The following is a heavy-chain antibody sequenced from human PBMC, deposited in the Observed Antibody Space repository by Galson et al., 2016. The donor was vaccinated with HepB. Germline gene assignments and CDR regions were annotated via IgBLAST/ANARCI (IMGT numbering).Heavy chain of an antibody. Sequence: SLRLSCAGSGVTFSYYWMNWVRQAPGKGLELVATIKPDGSERYYVDSVKGRFTISRDNAKNSLFLQMNSLRAEDTAVYYCTSAGANYGHNSGGHRPYWGQGTLVTVSS. CDR1: GVTFSYYW. CDR3: TSAGANYGHNSGGHRPY. CDR2: IKPDGSER. J-gene: IGHJ4*02. D-gene: IGHD4-23*01. V-gene: IGHV3-7*03.